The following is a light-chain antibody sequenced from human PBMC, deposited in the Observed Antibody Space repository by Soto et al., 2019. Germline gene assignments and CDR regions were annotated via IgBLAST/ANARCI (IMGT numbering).Light chain of an antibody. CDR3: QQFDSSVT. CDR2: GAS. V-gene: IGKV3-20*01. J-gene: IGKJ1*01. Sequence: EIVLTQSPGSLSLSPGERATLSCRACQSVSSTFLAWYQQRPGQAPRLLMYGASSRATGIPERFSGSGSGTDFTLTISRLEPEDFAVYYCQQFDSSVTFGQGTKVEI. CDR1: QSVSSTF.